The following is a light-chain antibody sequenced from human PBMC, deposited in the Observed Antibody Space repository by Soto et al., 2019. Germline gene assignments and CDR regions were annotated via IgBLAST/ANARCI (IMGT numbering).Light chain of an antibody. CDR2: DAS. Sequence: AMRMTQSPSPLSSSTGDRVTISCRASQGISSYLAWYQQKPGKAPKLLIYDASTLHSGVPSRFSGSGSGTDFTLTISCLQSEDFATYYCQQYYSYPTFGQGTKLEIK. J-gene: IGKJ2*01. CDR1: QGISSY. V-gene: IGKV1-8*01. CDR3: QQYYSYPT.